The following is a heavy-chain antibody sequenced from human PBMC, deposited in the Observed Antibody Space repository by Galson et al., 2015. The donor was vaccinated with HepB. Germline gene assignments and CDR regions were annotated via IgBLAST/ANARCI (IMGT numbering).Heavy chain of an antibody. CDR1: GYTFTGYY. Sequence: SVKVSCKASGYTFTGYYMHWVRQAPGQGLEWMGRINPNSGGTNYAQKFQGRVTMTRDTSISTAYMELSRLRSDDTAVYYCARAPDYGDYCDYWGQGTLVTVSS. V-gene: IGHV1-2*06. J-gene: IGHJ4*02. D-gene: IGHD4-17*01. CDR3: ARAPDYGDYCDY. CDR2: INPNSGGT.